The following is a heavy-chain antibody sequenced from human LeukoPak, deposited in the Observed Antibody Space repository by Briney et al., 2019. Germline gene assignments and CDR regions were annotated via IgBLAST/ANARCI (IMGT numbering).Heavy chain of an antibody. CDR3: ARNALAATAIIGEHWFDP. CDR2: IYPGDSDT. CDR1: GYSFTNYW. Sequence: GESLKISCKGSGYSFTNYWIGWVRQMPGKGLEWMGIIYPGDSDTRYSPSFQGRVTISADRSISTAYLQWSNLEASDTAVYFCARNALAATAIIGEHWFDPWSQGTLVTVSS. J-gene: IGHJ5*02. D-gene: IGHD6-13*01. V-gene: IGHV5-51*01.